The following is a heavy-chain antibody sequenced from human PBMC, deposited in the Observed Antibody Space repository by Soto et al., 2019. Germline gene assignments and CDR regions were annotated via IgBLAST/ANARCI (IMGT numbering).Heavy chain of an antibody. J-gene: IGHJ5*02. V-gene: IGHV1-18*04. D-gene: IGHD6-6*01. CDR1: GYTFTSYG. CDR3: ARDLPGVYSSSSGFDP. CDR2: ISDYNDNT. Sequence: ASVKVSCKASGYTFTSYGITWVRQAPGQGLEWMGWISDYNDNTNYAQKLQGSVTLTTDTSTSTAYMELRSLRSDDTAVYYCARDLPGVYSSSSGFDPWGQGTLVTVSS.